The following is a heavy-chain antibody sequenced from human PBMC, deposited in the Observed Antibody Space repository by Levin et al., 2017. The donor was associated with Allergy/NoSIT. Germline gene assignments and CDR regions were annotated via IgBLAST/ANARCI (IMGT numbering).Heavy chain of an antibody. D-gene: IGHD3-9*01. V-gene: IGHV3-74*01. CDR3: ASGPDILTGYF. CDR2: INSDGSST. J-gene: IGHJ4*02. Sequence: GGSLRLSCAASGFTFSSYWMHWVRQAPGKGLVWVSRINSDGSSTSYADSVKGRFTISRDNAKNTLYLQMNSLRAEDTAVYYCASGPDILTGYFWGQGTLVTVSS. CDR1: GFTFSSYW.